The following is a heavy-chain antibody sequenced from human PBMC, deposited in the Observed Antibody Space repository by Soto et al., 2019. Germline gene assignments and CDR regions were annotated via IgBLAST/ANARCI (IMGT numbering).Heavy chain of an antibody. D-gene: IGHD3-22*01. CDR1: GYTFTSYG. V-gene: IGHV1-69*13. Sequence: SVKVSCKASGYTFTSYGISWVRQAPGQGLEWMGWISPIGGKANYAQKVQGRATITADESTSTAYMELSSLRSEDTAVYYCTRQWYSSGYYLAYWGQGTLVTVSS. CDR2: ISPIGGKA. J-gene: IGHJ4*02. CDR3: TRQWYSSGYYLAY.